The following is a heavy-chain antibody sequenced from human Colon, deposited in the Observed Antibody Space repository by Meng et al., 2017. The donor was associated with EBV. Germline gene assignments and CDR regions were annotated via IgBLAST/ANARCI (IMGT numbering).Heavy chain of an antibody. CDR2: INHSGST. Sequence: QVQRQPWRAWLLKPSEPLSLTCAVSGGSFSGYYWSWIRQAPGKGLEWIGEINHSGSTKFNPSLESRVSISVDTSENQVSLKLTSVTAADTAVYYCARRTTVNLRSFDPWGQGTLVTVSS. V-gene: IGHV4-34*01. J-gene: IGHJ5*02. CDR1: GGSFSGYY. D-gene: IGHD4-17*01. CDR3: ARRTTVNLRSFDP.